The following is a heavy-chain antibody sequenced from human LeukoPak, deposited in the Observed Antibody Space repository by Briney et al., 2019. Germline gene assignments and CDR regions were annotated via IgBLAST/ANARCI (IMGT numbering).Heavy chain of an antibody. Sequence: GGSLRLSCAASGFNVSNNFMNWVRQAPGKGLEWVSRLDRDGTTTSYADSVYGRFTISRDNAKSTLYLQMRSLRAEDTAVYYCVRDTENIGYDAFEFWGHGTLVTVSS. CDR1: GFNVSNNF. J-gene: IGHJ5*01. D-gene: IGHD2/OR15-2a*01. CDR2: LDRDGTTT. CDR3: VRDTENIGYDAFEF. V-gene: IGHV3-74*01.